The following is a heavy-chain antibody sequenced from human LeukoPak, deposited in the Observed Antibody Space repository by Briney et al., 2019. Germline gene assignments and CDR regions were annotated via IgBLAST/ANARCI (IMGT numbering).Heavy chain of an antibody. V-gene: IGHV3-33*01. J-gene: IGHJ4*02. CDR2: IWYDGSNK. CDR3: ARDAEGFDY. Sequence: GGSLRLSCAASGFTFSSYGRHGFRQAQGKGLEWVAVIWYDGSNKYYADSVKGRFTISRDNSKNTLYLQMNSLRAEDTAVYYCARDAEGFDYWGQGTLVTVSS. CDR1: GFTFSSYG.